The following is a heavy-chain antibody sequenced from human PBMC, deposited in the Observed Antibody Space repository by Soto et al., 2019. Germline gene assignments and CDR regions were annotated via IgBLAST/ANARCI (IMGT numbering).Heavy chain of an antibody. D-gene: IGHD7-27*01. CDR3: ARVNSGFLGT. Sequence: QVQLQESGPGLVKPSGTLSLTCAVSIGSISSSNWWSWVRQPPGRGLEWIGEICHSGSTNYNPSRKSRVTRSVDKSKNQFSLKLSSVTAADTAVDYCARVNSGFLGTWGQGTLVTVYS. CDR1: IGSISSSNW. V-gene: IGHV4-4*02. J-gene: IGHJ5*02. CDR2: ICHSGST.